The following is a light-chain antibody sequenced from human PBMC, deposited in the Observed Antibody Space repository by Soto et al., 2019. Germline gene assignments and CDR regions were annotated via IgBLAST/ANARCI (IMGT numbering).Light chain of an antibody. CDR3: QQLYSYPFT. V-gene: IGKV1-9*01. Sequence: IQLTQSPSSLSVSVGDRVTITCRASQVISNSLAWYQQKPGKAPKLLISAAFTLQSGVPSRFSGSRSGTNFTLTLSSLQPEDFATYYCQQLYSYPFTFGPGTRVDIE. CDR2: AAF. CDR1: QVISNS. J-gene: IGKJ3*01.